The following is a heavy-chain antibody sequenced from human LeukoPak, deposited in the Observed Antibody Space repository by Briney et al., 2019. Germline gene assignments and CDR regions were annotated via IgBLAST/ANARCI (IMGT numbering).Heavy chain of an antibody. CDR1: GGTFSSYA. Sequence: GASVKVSCKASGGTFSSYAISWVRQAPGQGLEWMGGIIPIFGTANYAQKFQGRVTITADESTSTAYMELSSLRSEDTAVYYCARRRYSSSWYDTTAYYYGMDVWGQGTTVTVSS. J-gene: IGHJ6*02. CDR3: ARRRYSSSWYDTTAYYYGMDV. CDR2: IIPIFGTA. D-gene: IGHD6-13*01. V-gene: IGHV1-69*13.